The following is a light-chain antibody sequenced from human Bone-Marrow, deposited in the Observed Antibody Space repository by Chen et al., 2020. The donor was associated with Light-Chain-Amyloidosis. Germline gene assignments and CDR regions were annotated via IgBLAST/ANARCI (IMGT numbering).Light chain of an antibody. J-gene: IGKJ4*01. V-gene: IGKV3-11*01. CDR2: SIS. CDR3: QQRNNWPLN. CDR1: QSVGSF. Sequence: EIVLTQSPATMSLSPGERATLSCRASQSVGSFLAWYQQKSGQAPRLLIYSISTRATGIPARFSGSGSGTDFNLTINTLEPEDYAVYYCQQRNNWPLNFGGGTKVEIK.